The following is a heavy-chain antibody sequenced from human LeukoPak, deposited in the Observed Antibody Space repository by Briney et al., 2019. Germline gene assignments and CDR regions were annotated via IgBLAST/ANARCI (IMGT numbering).Heavy chain of an antibody. CDR1: GGSISSYY. CDR2: IYYSGST. J-gene: IGHJ4*02. V-gene: IGHV4-59*01. CDR3: ARDIQAYY. D-gene: IGHD2-21*01. Sequence: SETLSLTCTVSGGSISSYYWSWIRQPPGKGLEWIGYIYYSGSTNYNPSLKSRVTISVDTSKNQFSLKLSSVTAADTVVYYCARDIQAYYWGQGTLVTVSS.